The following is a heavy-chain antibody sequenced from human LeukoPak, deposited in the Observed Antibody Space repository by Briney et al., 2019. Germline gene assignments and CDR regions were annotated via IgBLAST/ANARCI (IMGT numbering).Heavy chain of an antibody. V-gene: IGHV4-34*01. CDR1: GGSFSGYY. Sequence: PSETLSLTCAVYGGSFSGYYWSWIRQPPGKGLEWIGEINHSGSTNYNPSLKSRVTISVDTSKNQFSLKLSSVTAADTAVYYCARLCIRYSSSWCPFDYWGQGTLVTVSS. J-gene: IGHJ4*02. CDR3: ARLCIRYSSSWCPFDY. CDR2: INHSGST. D-gene: IGHD6-13*01.